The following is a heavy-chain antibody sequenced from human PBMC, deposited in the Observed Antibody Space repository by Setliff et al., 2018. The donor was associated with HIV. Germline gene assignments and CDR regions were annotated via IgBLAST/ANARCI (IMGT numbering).Heavy chain of an antibody. D-gene: IGHD2-21*02. CDR1: GYTFSYA. CDR2: INAGNGNT. CDR3: ASIDCGGDCYSYYYYGMDV. Sequence: ASVKVSCKASGYTFSYAMHWVRQAPGQRLEWMGWINAGNGNTKYSQKFQGRVTIARDTSASTAYMELSSLRSEDTAVYYCASIDCGGDCYSYYYYGMDVWGQGTTVTVSS. J-gene: IGHJ6*02. V-gene: IGHV1-3*01.